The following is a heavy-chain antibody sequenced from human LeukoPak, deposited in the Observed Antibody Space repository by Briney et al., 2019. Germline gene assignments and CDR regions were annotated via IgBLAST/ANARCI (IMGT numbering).Heavy chain of an antibody. D-gene: IGHD3-22*01. V-gene: IGHV3-73*01. J-gene: IGHJ3*02. CDR2: IRSKTNNYAT. Sequence: PGGSLRLSRAASGYTFSGSDIHWVRQASGKGLEWVGHIRSKTNNYATADAASVKGRFTFSRDDSKNTAYIQMNSLKTEDTAVYYCTRHNYDRSGYGAFDIWGQGTMVTVSS. CDR1: GYTFSGSD. CDR3: TRHNYDRSGYGAFDI.